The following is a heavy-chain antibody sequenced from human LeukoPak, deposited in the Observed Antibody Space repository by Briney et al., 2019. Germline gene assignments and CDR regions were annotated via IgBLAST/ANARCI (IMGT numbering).Heavy chain of an antibody. J-gene: IGHJ4*02. Sequence: PGGSLRLSCAASGFAFSSYWMSWVRQAPGKGLEWVANIKQDGSETYYVDSVKGRFTISRDNAKNLLYLEMNNLRAEDTALYYCARVDGSSSCPDYWGQGTLVTVSS. CDR2: IKQDGSET. CDR3: ARVDGSSSCPDY. V-gene: IGHV3-7*01. D-gene: IGHD6-13*01. CDR1: GFAFSSYW.